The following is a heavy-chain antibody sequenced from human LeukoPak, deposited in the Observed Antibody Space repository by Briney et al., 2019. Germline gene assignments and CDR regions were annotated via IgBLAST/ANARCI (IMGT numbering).Heavy chain of an antibody. CDR2: IYYSGST. Sequence: SETLSLTCTVSGGSISSYYWSWIRQPPGKGLEWIGYIYYSGSTNYNPSLKSRVTISVDTSKNQFSLKLSSVTAADTAVYYCARGLQLDYWGQGTLVTVSS. J-gene: IGHJ4*02. CDR1: GGSISSYY. V-gene: IGHV4-59*01. D-gene: IGHD5-18*01. CDR3: ARGLQLDY.